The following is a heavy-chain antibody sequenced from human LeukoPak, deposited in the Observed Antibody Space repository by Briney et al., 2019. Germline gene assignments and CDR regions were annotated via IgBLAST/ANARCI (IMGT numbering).Heavy chain of an antibody. CDR3: ARTGSWYYYFDY. CDR1: GGSISTYY. Sequence: SETLSLTCTVSGGSISTYYWTWIRQPPGNGLEWIGYIYHSGSTNYNPSLKSRVAISVDSSKKQFSLKLSSVTAADTAVYYCARTGSWYYYFDYWGQGTLVTVSS. D-gene: IGHD6-13*01. V-gene: IGHV4-59*01. J-gene: IGHJ4*02. CDR2: IYHSGST.